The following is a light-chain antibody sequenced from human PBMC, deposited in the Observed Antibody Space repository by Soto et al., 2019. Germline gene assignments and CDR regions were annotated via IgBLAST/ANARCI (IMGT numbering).Light chain of an antibody. V-gene: IGLV4-69*01. J-gene: IGLJ7*01. CDR1: SGHSSYA. Sequence: QLVLTQSPSASASLGASVKLTCTLSSGHSSYAIAWHQQQPEKGPRYLMKLNSDGSHNKGDGIPDRFSGSSSGAERYLTISSLQSGDEADYYCQTWGTGIAVFGGGTQLTVL. CDR3: QTWGTGIAV. CDR2: LNSDGSH.